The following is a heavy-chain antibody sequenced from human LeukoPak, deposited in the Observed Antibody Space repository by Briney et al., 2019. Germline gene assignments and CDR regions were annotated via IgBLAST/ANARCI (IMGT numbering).Heavy chain of an antibody. CDR2: INYRRNP. CDR3: ARDLHRGWYGFDF. D-gene: IGHD6-19*01. V-gene: IGHV4-59*01. CDR1: GDSISDYY. J-gene: IGHJ4*02. Sequence: SETLSLTCTVSGDSISDYYWSWIRQPPGTGLEWICYINYRRNPNYIPSLKSRVTFSVGTSKNQSSLKVTSGTAADTAVYYCARDLHRGWYGFDFWGQGTLVTVSS.